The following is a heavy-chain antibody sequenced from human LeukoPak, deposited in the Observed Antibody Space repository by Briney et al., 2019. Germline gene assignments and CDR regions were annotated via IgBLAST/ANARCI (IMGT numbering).Heavy chain of an antibody. J-gene: IGHJ6*03. Sequence: SETLSLTCTVSGGSISSSSYYWGWIRQPPGKGLEWIGTIYYSGSTYYNPSLKSRVTISVDTSKNQFSLKVSSVTAADTAVYYCARKRTRVGPVAGTYYYYYMDVWGKGTTVTASS. CDR2: IYYSGST. D-gene: IGHD6-19*01. CDR1: GGSISSSSYY. V-gene: IGHV4-39*01. CDR3: ARKRTRVGPVAGTYYYYYMDV.